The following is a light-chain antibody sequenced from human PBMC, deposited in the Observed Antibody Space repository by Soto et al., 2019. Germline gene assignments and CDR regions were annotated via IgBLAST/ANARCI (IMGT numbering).Light chain of an antibody. CDR3: QQRHMWPIT. J-gene: IGKJ5*01. Sequence: MVLTQSPVTLSLSPGDSATLSCRASQSFRGLLAWYQQKPGQAPRLLIYDAYNRATGIPPRFSGSGSGTDFTLTISSLEPEDSAVYYCQQRHMWPITFGQGTRLEIK. CDR2: DAY. CDR1: QSFRGL. V-gene: IGKV3-11*01.